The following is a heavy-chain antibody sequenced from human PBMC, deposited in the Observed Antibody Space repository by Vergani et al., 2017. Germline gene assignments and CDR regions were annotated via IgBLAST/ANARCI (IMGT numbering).Heavy chain of an antibody. CDR1: GYNFNDHY. Sequence: QVQLVQSGADVKKPGASVRVSCKASGYNFNDHYIHWVRQAPGQRLEWMGWINPDTGGTDYAQTFRGRVIVSRDTSINTSYMENSSLRSDDTAVYFCVRDASTEIGLRPRFDSWGQGTLVTVSS. V-gene: IGHV1-2*02. D-gene: IGHD3-10*01. J-gene: IGHJ4*02. CDR2: INPDTGGT. CDR3: VRDASTEIGLRPRFDS.